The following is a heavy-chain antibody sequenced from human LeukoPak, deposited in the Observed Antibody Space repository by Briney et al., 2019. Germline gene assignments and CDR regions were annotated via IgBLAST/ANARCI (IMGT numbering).Heavy chain of an antibody. CDR2: INSDGSST. CDR3: ARDTPLCSGGSCYPNLTFYYHYYYGMDV. Sequence: GGSLRLSCAASGFTFSSYWMHWVRQAPGKGLVWVSRINSDGSSTSYADSVKGRFTISRDNAKNTLYLQMNSLRAEDTAVYYCARDTPLCSGGSCYPNLTFYYHYYYGMDVWGQGTTVTVSS. V-gene: IGHV3-74*01. CDR1: GFTFSSYW. J-gene: IGHJ6*02. D-gene: IGHD2-15*01.